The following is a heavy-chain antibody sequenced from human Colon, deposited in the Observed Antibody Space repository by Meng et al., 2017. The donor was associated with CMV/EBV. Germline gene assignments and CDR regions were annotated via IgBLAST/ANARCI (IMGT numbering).Heavy chain of an antibody. J-gene: IGHJ4*02. CDR1: GGSFSGYM. V-gene: IGHV4-34*01. CDR3: ARGGDGANGYGQDTWTFDH. Sequence: SETLSLTCAVDGGSFSGYMWTWIRLSPGKGLEWIGEINHGGSTNYSPSLKSRVAISVDMSKKQFSLTLKSVTAADAAVYYCARGGDGANGYGQDTWTFDHWGQGTLVTVSS. CDR2: INHGGST. D-gene: IGHD5-12*01.